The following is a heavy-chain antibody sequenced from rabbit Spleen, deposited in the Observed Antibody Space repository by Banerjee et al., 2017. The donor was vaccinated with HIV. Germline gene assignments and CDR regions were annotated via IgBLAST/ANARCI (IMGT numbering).Heavy chain of an antibody. CDR3: ARDLVGVIGWNFYL. V-gene: IGHV1S45*01. CDR1: GFSFSSSYY. CDR2: INAATGKP. D-gene: IGHD1-1*01. J-gene: IGHJ4*01. Sequence: QEQLVESGGDLVQPEGSLTLTCTASGFSFSSSYYMCWVRQAPGKGLEWIACINAATGKPVYATWASGRFTISRTSSTTVTLRMTSLTAADRATYFCARDLVGVIGWNFYLWGPGTLVTVS.